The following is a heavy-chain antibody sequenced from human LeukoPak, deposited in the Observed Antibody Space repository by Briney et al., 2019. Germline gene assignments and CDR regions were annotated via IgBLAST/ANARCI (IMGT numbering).Heavy chain of an antibody. CDR1: GGSFSGYY. CDR2: INHSGST. D-gene: IGHD2-2*01. J-gene: IGHJ5*02. CDR3: ARLGYCSSTSCFFKWFDP. Sequence: SETLSLTCAVYGGSFSGYYWSWIRQPPGKGLEWIGEINHSGSTNYNPSLKSRVTTSVDTSKNQFSLKLSSVTAADTAVYYCARLGYCSSTSCFFKWFDPWGQGTLVTVSS. V-gene: IGHV4-34*01.